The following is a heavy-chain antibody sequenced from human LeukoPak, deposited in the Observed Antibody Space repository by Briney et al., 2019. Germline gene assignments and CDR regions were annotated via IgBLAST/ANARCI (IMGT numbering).Heavy chain of an antibody. CDR2: INHSGST. CDR1: GGSLSGYY. V-gene: IGHV4-34*01. J-gene: IGHJ4*02. D-gene: IGHD1-26*01. Sequence: SETLSLTCAVYGGSLSGYYWSWIRQPPGKGLEWIGEINHSGSTNYNPSLKSRVTISVDTSKNQFSLKLSSVTAADTAVYYCVKWEPTLYYFDYWGQGTLVTVSS. CDR3: VKWEPTLYYFDY.